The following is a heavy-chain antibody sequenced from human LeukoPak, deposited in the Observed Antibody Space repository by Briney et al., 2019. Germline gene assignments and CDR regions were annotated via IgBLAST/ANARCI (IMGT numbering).Heavy chain of an antibody. J-gene: IGHJ4*02. CDR2: IYSGGST. V-gene: IGHV3-53*01. CDR1: GFTVSSNY. D-gene: IGHD5-18*01. CDR3: ARVSFGSYGFEYYFDY. Sequence: GGSLRLSCAASGFTVSSNYMSWVRQAPGKGLEWVSVIYSGGSTYYADSVKGRFPISRDNSKNTLYLQMNSLRAEDTAVYYCARVSFGSYGFEYYFDYWGQGTLVTVSS.